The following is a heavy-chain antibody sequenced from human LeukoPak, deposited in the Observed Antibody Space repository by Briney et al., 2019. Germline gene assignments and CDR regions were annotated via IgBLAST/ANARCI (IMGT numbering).Heavy chain of an antibody. CDR3: ARKNYCSGGSCYSRGWFDP. V-gene: IGHV1-2*02. CDR1: GYTFTGYY. D-gene: IGHD2-15*01. J-gene: IGHJ5*02. CDR2: INPNSGGT. Sequence: WASVNVSCKASGYTFTGYYMHWVRQAPGQGLEWMGWINPNSGGTNYAQKFQGRVTMTRDTSISTAYMELSRLRSDDTAVYYCARKNYCSGGSCYSRGWFDPWGQGTLVTVSS.